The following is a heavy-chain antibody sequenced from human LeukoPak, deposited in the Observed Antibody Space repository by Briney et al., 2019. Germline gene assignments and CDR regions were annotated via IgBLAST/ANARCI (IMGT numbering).Heavy chain of an antibody. V-gene: IGHV4-4*02. CDR3: ARRKWEQQGRDYYFNGLDV. CDR1: IGSISSSKW. D-gene: IGHD1/OR15-1a*01. J-gene: IGHJ6*02. Sequence: SETLSLTCSVSIGSISSSKWWSWLRQSPVKGLEWIGEIYLYGTTNYNPSFTSRVTMSVDRSRNQFSLKLTSVTAADTAVYYCARRKWEQQGRDYYFNGLDVWGPGTTVIVSS. CDR2: IYLYGTT.